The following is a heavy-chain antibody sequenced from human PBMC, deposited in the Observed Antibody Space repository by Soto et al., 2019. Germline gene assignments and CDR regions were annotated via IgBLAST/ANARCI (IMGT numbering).Heavy chain of an antibody. J-gene: IGHJ6*02. CDR2: ISYEGSNK. CDR1: GXSFSDYG. V-gene: IGHV3-30*18. CDR3: AKDLLRYYSYYYGMDV. Sequence: LRLSFAASGXSFSDYGMYWVRQAPGKGLEWVAVISYEGSNKYYADSVKGRFTISRDNSKNTLYLQMNSLRAEDTAVYYCAKDLLRYYSYYYGMDVWGQGTTVTVSS.